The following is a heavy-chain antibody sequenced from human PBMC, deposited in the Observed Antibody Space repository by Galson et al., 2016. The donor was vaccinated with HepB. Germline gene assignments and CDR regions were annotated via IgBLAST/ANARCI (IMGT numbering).Heavy chain of an antibody. CDR3: ARRAGSSWYSDY. V-gene: IGHV3-33*01. Sequence: SLRLSCAASGFTFSSYGMHWVRQAPGKGLEWVAAIWYDGSNRYYADSVKGRFTISRDNSKNTLYLQMNSLRAEDTAVYYCARRAGSSWYSDYWGQGTLVTVSS. J-gene: IGHJ4*02. D-gene: IGHD6-13*01. CDR1: GFTFSSYG. CDR2: IWYDGSNR.